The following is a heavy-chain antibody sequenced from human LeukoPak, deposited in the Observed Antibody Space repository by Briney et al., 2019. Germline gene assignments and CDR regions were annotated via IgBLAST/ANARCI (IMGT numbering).Heavy chain of an antibody. V-gene: IGHV3-7*01. CDR1: GFTFTTYW. D-gene: IGHD2-2*01. Sequence: GGSLRLSCAASGFTFTTYWMSWVRQAPGKGLEWVANIKYDGSDKHYVDSVKGRFTISRDNAENSLYLQMNSLRAEDTAVYYCARPRYCSNSNCYVDYWGQGTLVTVSS. CDR2: IKYDGSDK. CDR3: ARPRYCSNSNCYVDY. J-gene: IGHJ4*02.